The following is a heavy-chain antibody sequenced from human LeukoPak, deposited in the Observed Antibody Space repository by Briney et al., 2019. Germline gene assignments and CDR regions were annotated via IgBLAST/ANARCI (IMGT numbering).Heavy chain of an antibody. Sequence: PGGSLRLSCAASGFSFNTYWMHWVRQAPGKGLAWVSGMNTDGSDRSYADSVKGRFTISRDNAKNTLYLQMNSLRAEDTAVYYCARDHSSWEVPSDYWGQGTLVTVSS. CDR1: GFSFNTYW. J-gene: IGHJ4*02. CDR2: MNTDGSDR. V-gene: IGHV3-74*01. D-gene: IGHD6-13*01. CDR3: ARDHSSWEVPSDY.